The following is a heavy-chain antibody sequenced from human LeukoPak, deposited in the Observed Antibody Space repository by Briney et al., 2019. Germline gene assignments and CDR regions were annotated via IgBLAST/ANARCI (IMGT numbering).Heavy chain of an antibody. D-gene: IGHD1-26*01. V-gene: IGHV3-74*01. J-gene: IGHJ4*02. Sequence: PGGSLRLSCAASGITVSTFWMHWVRQAPGAGLVWVSRINTDGSVTNYADSVEGRFTISRDNAKNMLYLQMNGLRAEDAAVYYCVTDRYSDSAFGDWGQGTLVTVSS. CDR3: VTDRYSDSAFGD. CDR2: INTDGSVT. CDR1: GITVSTFW.